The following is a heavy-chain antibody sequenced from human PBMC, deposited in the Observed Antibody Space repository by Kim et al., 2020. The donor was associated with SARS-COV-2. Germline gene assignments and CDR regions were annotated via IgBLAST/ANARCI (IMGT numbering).Heavy chain of an antibody. D-gene: IGHD4-17*01. V-gene: IGHV1-69*04. J-gene: IGHJ4*02. Sequence: YAQEFQGRVTITADKSPSTAFMELSSLRSEDTAVYYCAREICGDYGYFDYWGQGTLVTVSS. CDR3: AREICGDYGYFDY.